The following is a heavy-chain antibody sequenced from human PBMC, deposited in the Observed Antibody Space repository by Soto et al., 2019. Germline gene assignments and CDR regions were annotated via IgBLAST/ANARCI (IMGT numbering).Heavy chain of an antibody. CDR3: ARADTAMDPPGS. Sequence: PSETLSLTCAGSGGSSRQSSYFWGWIRQPPGKGLEWIASVYYSGTPYYSPSLKSRVTISIDTSKTQISLKLNSLTAADTAVYYCARADTAMDPPGSWGQGLLVTVS. CDR1: GGSSRQSSYF. V-gene: IGHV4-39*01. D-gene: IGHD5-18*01. CDR2: VYYSGTP. J-gene: IGHJ5*02.